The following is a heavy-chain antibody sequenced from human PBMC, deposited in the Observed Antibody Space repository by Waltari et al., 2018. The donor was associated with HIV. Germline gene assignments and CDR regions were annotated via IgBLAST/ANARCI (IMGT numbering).Heavy chain of an antibody. CDR3: ARGGSKPLDY. D-gene: IGHD4-4*01. CDR1: GFTFSNYW. Sequence: EVQLVESGGGSVQPGGSLRLSCAASGFTFSNYWMHWVRQAPGKGLVWVSRSNSDGSSTSYADSVKGRFTISRDNAKNTVYLQMNSLRAEDTAVYYCARGGSKPLDYWGQGTLVTVSS. CDR2: SNSDGSST. V-gene: IGHV3-74*01. J-gene: IGHJ4*02.